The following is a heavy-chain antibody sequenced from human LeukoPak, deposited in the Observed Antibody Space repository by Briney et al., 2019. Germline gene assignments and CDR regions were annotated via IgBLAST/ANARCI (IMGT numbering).Heavy chain of an antibody. CDR2: IYHSGST. CDR3: ARAKKEDIVVVPAAIPGENWFDP. J-gene: IGHJ5*02. D-gene: IGHD2-2*02. V-gene: IGHV4-30-2*01. CDR1: GGSISSGGYY. Sequence: SQTLSLTCTVSGGSISSGGYYWSWIRQPPGKGLEWIGYIYHSGSTYYNPSLKSRVTISVDRSKNQFSLKLSSVTAADTAVYYCARAKKEDIVVVPAAIPGENWFDPWGQGTLVTVSS.